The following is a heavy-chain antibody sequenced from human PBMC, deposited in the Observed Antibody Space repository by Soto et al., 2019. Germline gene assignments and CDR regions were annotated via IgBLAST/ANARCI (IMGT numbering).Heavy chain of an antibody. CDR2: TSGSGGST. Sequence: PGGSLRLSCAASGFTFSSYAMSWVRQAPGKGLEWVSTTSGSGGSTYYADSVKGRFTISRDNSKTTLYLQMNSLGAEDTAIYYCVRGKYSGSYFFDYWGQGTLVTVSS. CDR1: GFTFSSYA. J-gene: IGHJ4*02. CDR3: VRGKYSGSYFFDY. D-gene: IGHD1-26*01. V-gene: IGHV3-23*01.